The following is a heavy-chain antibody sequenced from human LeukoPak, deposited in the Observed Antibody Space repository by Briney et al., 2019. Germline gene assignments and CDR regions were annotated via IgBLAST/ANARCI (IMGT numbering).Heavy chain of an antibody. Sequence: PSQTLSLTCTVSGGSISSGGYYWSWIRQPPGKGLEWIGEINHSGSTNYNPSLKSRVTISVDTSKNQFSLKLSSVTAADTAVYYCARGRREWEPKISYYYFDYWGQGTLVTVSS. CDR3: ARGRREWEPKISYYYFDY. D-gene: IGHD1-26*01. V-gene: IGHV4-30-2*01. CDR2: INHSGST. J-gene: IGHJ4*02. CDR1: GGSISSGGYY.